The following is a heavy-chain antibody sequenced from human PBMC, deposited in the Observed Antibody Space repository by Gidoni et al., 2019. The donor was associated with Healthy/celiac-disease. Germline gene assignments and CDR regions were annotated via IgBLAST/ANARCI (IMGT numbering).Heavy chain of an antibody. CDR3: ASTGYYYGPGHDAFDI. CDR2: INPSGGST. J-gene: IGHJ3*02. Sequence: QVQLVQSGAEVKKPGASVKVSCKASGYTFTSYYMHWVRQAPGQGLEWMGIINPSGGSTSYAQKFQGRVTMTRDTSTSTVYMELSSLRSEDTAVYYCASTGYYYGPGHDAFDIWGQGTMVTVSS. CDR1: GYTFTSYY. V-gene: IGHV1-46*01. D-gene: IGHD3-22*01.